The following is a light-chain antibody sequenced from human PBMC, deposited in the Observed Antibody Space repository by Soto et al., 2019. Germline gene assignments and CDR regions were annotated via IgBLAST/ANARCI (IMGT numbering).Light chain of an antibody. CDR3: LQDYNYPWT. CDR1: QNINDW. CDR2: AAS. J-gene: IGKJ1*01. Sequence: IKVTQSPSALSATVGDRVTITCRASQNINDWLAWYQQKPGKAPKLLIYAASSLQSGVPSRFSGSGSATDFTLTISSLQPEDFATYYCLQDYNYPWTFGQGSKVDI. V-gene: IGKV1-6*01.